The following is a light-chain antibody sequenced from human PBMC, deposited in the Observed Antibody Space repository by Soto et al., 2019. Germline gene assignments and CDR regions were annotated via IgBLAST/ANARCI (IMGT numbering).Light chain of an antibody. V-gene: IGKV1-39*01. CDR1: QNIKKY. CDR3: QQSFSAPLT. Sequence: DIQMTQSPSALSASVGDRVTITCRASQNIKKYLNWYRQKPGKAPDLLIYTASSLQVGFPSRFSGSGSGIDVSLTITSLQPEDSAHYFCQQSFSAPLTFGGGTKVEIK. CDR2: TAS. J-gene: IGKJ4*01.